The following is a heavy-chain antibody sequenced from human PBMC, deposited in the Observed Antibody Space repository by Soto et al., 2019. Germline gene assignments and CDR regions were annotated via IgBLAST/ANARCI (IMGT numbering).Heavy chain of an antibody. CDR2: ISPSDSAA. CDR3: ARTLKNQLPPYYYAMDV. CDR1: GFTFSRYE. Sequence: EEQLVESGGGLVHPGGSLRLSCSASGFTFSRYEMNWVRQGPRRGLEWISYISPSDSAAYYADSVKGRFTISRDNAKNTLILQMNSLRVEDTAVYYCARTLKNQLPPYYYAMDVWGQGTTVTVSS. V-gene: IGHV3-48*03. D-gene: IGHD1-1*01. J-gene: IGHJ6*02.